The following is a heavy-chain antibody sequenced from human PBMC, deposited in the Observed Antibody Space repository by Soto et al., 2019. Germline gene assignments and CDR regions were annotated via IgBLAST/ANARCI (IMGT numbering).Heavy chain of an antibody. Sequence: GGSLRLSCAASGFTFGTYAMSWVGQGPGKGLEWVSTISSSGGSTHYADSVKGRFTISRDNSKNTLYLQMNSLRAEDTAVYYCAKFYGGNSAHTYTIDPWGQGTLVTVSS. CDR1: GFTFGTYA. J-gene: IGHJ5*02. V-gene: IGHV3-23*01. CDR2: ISSSGGST. D-gene: IGHD2-21*02. CDR3: AKFYGGNSAHTYTIDP.